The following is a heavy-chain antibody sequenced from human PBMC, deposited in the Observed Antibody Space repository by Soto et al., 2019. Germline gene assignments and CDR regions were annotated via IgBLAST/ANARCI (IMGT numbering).Heavy chain of an antibody. D-gene: IGHD3-16*01. CDR2: INSDGSST. Sequence: GSLRLSCAASGFTFSSYWMHWVRQASGKGLVWVSRINSDGSSTSYADSVKGRFTISRDNAKNTLYLQMNSLRAEDTAVYYCARDHLGGAQDYWGQGTLVTVSS. J-gene: IGHJ4*02. CDR1: GFTFSSYW. CDR3: ARDHLGGAQDY. V-gene: IGHV3-74*01.